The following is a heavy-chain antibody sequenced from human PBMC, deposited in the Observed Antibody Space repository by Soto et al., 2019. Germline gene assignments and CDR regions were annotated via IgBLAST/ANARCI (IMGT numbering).Heavy chain of an antibody. CDR1: GYTFSDYG. CDR3: ARRYNYGSYWYLDL. Sequence: ASVKVSCKASGYTFSDYGITWVRQAPGQGLEWMGWISISSGNTHFEESLQGRVTMTSDKTSTAYMELWRLRSDDSAMYYCARRYNYGSYWYLDLGGRGTLVTVSS. J-gene: IGHJ2*01. V-gene: IGHV1-18*04. D-gene: IGHD3-10*01. CDR2: ISISSGNT.